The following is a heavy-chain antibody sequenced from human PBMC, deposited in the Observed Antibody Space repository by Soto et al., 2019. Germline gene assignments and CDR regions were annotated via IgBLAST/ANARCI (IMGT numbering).Heavy chain of an antibody. CDR2: IKQDGSEN. CDR1: GFTFNNYW. J-gene: IGHJ4*02. D-gene: IGHD6-19*01. V-gene: IGHV3-7*01. CDR3: ARDHINGWKFDE. Sequence: GGSLRLSCAASGFTFNNYWMSWVRPAPGKGLEWVANIKQDGSENYYVDSVKGRFTTSRDNTKNSFYLQMNSLRAEDTAVYYGARDHINGWKFDELGRGTLVAVSS.